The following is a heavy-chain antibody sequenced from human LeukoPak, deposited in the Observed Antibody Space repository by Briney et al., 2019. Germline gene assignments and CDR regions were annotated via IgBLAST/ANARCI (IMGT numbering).Heavy chain of an antibody. J-gene: IGHJ5*02. CDR3: ARDPPGRDWSRWFDP. CDR1: GGSISSSSYY. D-gene: IGHD1-26*01. V-gene: IGHV4-39*07. Sequence: SETLSLTCTVSGGSISSSSYYWGWIRQPPGKGLEWIGSIYYSGSTYYNPSLKSRVTISVDTSKNQFSLKLSSVTAADTAVYYCARDPPGRDWSRWFDPWGQGTLVTVSS. CDR2: IYYSGST.